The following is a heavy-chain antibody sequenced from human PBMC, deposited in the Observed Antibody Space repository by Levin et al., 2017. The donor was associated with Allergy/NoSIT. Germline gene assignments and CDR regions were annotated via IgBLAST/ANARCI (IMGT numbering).Heavy chain of an antibody. V-gene: IGHV3-23*01. Sequence: GGSLRLSCAASGFTFSNSAMDWVRQAPGEGLQWVSAIRPTGDRTYYTDSVKGRFTISRDNSRNTVYLQMNNLRAEDTAKYYCAKETAGSGWYTVDYWGRGTLVTVS. D-gene: IGHD6-13*01. CDR1: GFTFSNSA. J-gene: IGHJ4*02. CDR2: IRPTGDRT. CDR3: AKETAGSGWYTVDY.